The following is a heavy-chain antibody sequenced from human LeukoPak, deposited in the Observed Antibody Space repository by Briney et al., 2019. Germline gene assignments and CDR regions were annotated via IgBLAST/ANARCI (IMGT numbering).Heavy chain of an antibody. CDR1: GGSISSGSYY. V-gene: IGHV4-61*02. CDR3: ARRPRFIRRLPGSWFGP. J-gene: IGHJ5*02. Sequence: SETLSLTCTVSGGSISSGSYYWSWIRQPAGKGLEWIGRIYTSGSTNYNPSLKSRVTISVDTSKNQFSLTLSSVTAADTAVYYCARRPRFIRRLPGSWFGPWGQGTLVTVSS. D-gene: IGHD3-10*01. CDR2: IYTSGST.